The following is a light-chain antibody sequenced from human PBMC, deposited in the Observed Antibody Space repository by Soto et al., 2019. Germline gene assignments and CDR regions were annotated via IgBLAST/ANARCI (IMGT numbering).Light chain of an antibody. V-gene: IGKV3-15*01. Sequence: EIVLKHSQATLSVSPCERAALSRSASQSVRSNLAWYQQKPGQGPRLLIFGVSTRATGIPARFSGSGSGTEFTLTISSLQSEDFAVYYCQQYNIWPSWTFGQGTKVDI. J-gene: IGKJ1*01. CDR3: QQYNIWPSWT. CDR2: GVS. CDR1: QSVRSN.